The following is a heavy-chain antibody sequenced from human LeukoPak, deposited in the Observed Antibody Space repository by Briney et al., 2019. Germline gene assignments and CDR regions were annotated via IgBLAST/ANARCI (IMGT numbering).Heavy chain of an antibody. CDR2: ISSSSSYI. D-gene: IGHD6-19*01. Sequence: GGSLRLSCAASGFTFSSYSMNWVRQAPGKGLEWVSSISSSSSYIYYADSVKGRFTISRDNAKNSLYLQMNSLRAEGTAVYYCARGRGSGPGFFDYWGQGTLVTVSS. J-gene: IGHJ4*02. CDR3: ARGRGSGPGFFDY. V-gene: IGHV3-21*01. CDR1: GFTFSSYS.